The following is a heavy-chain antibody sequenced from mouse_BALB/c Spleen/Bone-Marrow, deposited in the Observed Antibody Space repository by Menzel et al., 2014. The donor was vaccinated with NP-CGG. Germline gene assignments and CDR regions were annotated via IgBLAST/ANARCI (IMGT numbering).Heavy chain of an antibody. J-gene: IGHJ3*01. CDR1: GYSFTSYW. CDR3: ARLEGNYGSTFAY. V-gene: IGHV1-61*01. D-gene: IGHD1-1*01. CDR2: IHPSDTET. Sequence: VQLQQSGAELVRPGASVKLSCKASGYSFTSYWMNWVKQRPGHGLEWIGMIHPSDTETRLNQRFKDKATLTVDKSSSTAYMQLNSPTSEDSAVYYCARLEGNYGSTFAYWGQGTPVTVSA.